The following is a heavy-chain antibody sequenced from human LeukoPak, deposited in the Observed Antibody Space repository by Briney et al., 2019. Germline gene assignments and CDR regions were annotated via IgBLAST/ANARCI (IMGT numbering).Heavy chain of an antibody. D-gene: IGHD2-2*01. CDR3: ARDGGVVVPAAPAVFDI. J-gene: IGHJ3*02. V-gene: IGHV4-4*07. Sequence: SETLSLTCTVSGGSISSYYWSWIWQPAGKGLEWIGRIYNSESPNYNPSLKSRVTMSVDTSKNQFSLKLSSVTAADTAVYYCARDGGVVVPAAPAVFDIWGQGTMVTVSS. CDR1: GGSISSYY. CDR2: IYNSESP.